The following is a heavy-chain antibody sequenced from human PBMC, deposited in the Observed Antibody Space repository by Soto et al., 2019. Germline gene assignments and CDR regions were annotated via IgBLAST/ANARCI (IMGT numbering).Heavy chain of an antibody. Sequence: GGSLRLSCAASGFTFSSYEMNWVRQAPGKGLEWVSYISSSGSTIYYADSVKGRFTISRDNAKNSLYLQMNSLRAEDTAVYYCARAGYCSSTSCPKYYYYYYGMDVWGKGTTFTVPS. V-gene: IGHV3-48*03. D-gene: IGHD2-2*01. CDR2: ISSSGSTI. CDR1: GFTFSSYE. J-gene: IGHJ6*04. CDR3: ARAGYCSSTSCPKYYYYYYGMDV.